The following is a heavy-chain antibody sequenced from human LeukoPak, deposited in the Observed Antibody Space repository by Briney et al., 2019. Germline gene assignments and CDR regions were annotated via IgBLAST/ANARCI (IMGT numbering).Heavy chain of an antibody. CDR2: IYYSGST. V-gene: IGHV4-59*01. Sequence: SETLSLTCTVSGGSISSYYWSWIRQPPGKGLEWIGYIYYSGSTNYNPSLKSRVTISVDTSKNQFSLKLSSVTAADTAVYYCARGRTTVTNYFQHWGQGTLVTVSS. CDR3: ARGRTTVTNYFQH. J-gene: IGHJ1*01. CDR1: GGSISSYY. D-gene: IGHD4-17*01.